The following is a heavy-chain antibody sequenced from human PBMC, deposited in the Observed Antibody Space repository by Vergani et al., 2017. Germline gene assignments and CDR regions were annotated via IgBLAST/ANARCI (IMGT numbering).Heavy chain of an antibody. CDR3: ARRTHYGSGGGWFDP. CDR1: GYSFTSYW. J-gene: IGHJ5*02. V-gene: IGHV5-51*01. D-gene: IGHD3-10*01. CDR2: IYPGDSDT. Sequence: EVQLVQSGEEVKKPGASLKISCKGSGYSFTSYWIGWVRQLPGKGREWMGIIYPGDSDTRYSPSFQGQVPTPADKSISTAYLQWSSLKASDTAMYYCARRTHYGSGGGWFDPWGQGSLVTVAS.